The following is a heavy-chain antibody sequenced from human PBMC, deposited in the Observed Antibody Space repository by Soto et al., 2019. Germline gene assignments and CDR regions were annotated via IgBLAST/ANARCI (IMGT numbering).Heavy chain of an antibody. D-gene: IGHD5-12*01. CDR1: GGSFSGYY. Sequence: QVQLQQWGAGLLKPSETLSLTCAVYGGSFSGYYWSWIRQPPGKGLEWIGEINHSGSTNYNPSLKRRVTISVDTSKNQFSLKLSSVTAADTAVYYCARGRLRRFDYWGQGTLVTVSS. V-gene: IGHV4-34*01. CDR2: INHSGST. CDR3: ARGRLRRFDY. J-gene: IGHJ4*02.